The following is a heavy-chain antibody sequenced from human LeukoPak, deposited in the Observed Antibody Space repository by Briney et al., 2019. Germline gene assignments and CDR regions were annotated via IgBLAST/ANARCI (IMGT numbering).Heavy chain of an antibody. CDR1: GFTFSSYT. Sequence: GGSLRLSCAASGFTFSSYTMNWVRQAPGKGLEWVSSISGSRHKYYADSVKGRFTISRDNAKNSLYLQMNSLRAEDTAVYYCARTANFAAGYYIDYWAREPWSPSPQ. CDR3: ARTANFAAGYYIDY. CDR2: ISGSRHK. V-gene: IGHV3-21*01. J-gene: IGHJ4*02. D-gene: IGHD6-13*01.